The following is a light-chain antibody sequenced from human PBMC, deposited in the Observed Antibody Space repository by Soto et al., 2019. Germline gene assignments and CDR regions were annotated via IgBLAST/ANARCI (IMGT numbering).Light chain of an antibody. J-gene: IGKJ4*01. CDR3: QQRLDWPNT. CDR1: RSVKNY. Sequence: EIVLTQSPATLSLSPGERATLSCRAGRSVKNYLAWYQQKPGQAPRLLIHDASNRATGIPVRFSGSGSGKDFTLTITSLEPEDVAVYYSQQRLDWPNTFGGGTKVDIK. CDR2: DAS. V-gene: IGKV3-11*01.